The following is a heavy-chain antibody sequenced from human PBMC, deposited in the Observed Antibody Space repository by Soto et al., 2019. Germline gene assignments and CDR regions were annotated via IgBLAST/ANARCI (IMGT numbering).Heavy chain of an antibody. V-gene: IGHV3-30-3*01. D-gene: IGHD5-12*01. Sequence: QVQLVESGGGVVQPGRSLRLSCAASGFTFSSHAMHWVRQAPGKGLEWVAVISYDGSNKYYADSVKGRFTISRDNSKNTLYLQMNSLRAEDTAAYYCARDYYRFNSGYGFSMDVWGQGTTVTVSS. CDR2: ISYDGSNK. CDR3: ARDYYRFNSGYGFSMDV. J-gene: IGHJ6*02. CDR1: GFTFSSHA.